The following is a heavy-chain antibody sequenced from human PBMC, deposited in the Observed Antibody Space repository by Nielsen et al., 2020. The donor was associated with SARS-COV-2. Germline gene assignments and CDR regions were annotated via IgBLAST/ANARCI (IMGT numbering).Heavy chain of an antibody. D-gene: IGHD5-18*01. CDR2: IWYDGSNK. Sequence: GGSLRLSCAASGFTFSSYGMHWVRQAPGKGLEWVAVIWYDGSNKYYADSVKGRFTISRDNSKNTLYLQMNSLRAEDTAVYYCARDPLPGGYSYASAYYYGMDVWGQGTTVTVSS. J-gene: IGHJ6*02. CDR3: ARDPLPGGYSYASAYYYGMDV. CDR1: GFTFSSYG. V-gene: IGHV3-33*01.